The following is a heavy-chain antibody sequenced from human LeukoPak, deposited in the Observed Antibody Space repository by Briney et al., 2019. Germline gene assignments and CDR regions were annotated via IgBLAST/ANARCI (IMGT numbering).Heavy chain of an antibody. D-gene: IGHD1-26*01. CDR2: INPNSGGT. J-gene: IGHJ3*02. V-gene: IGHV1-2*02. Sequence: VASVKVSCKASGYTFTGYYMHWVRQAPGQGLECMGWINPNSGGTNYAQKFQGRVTMTRDTSISTAYMELSRLRSDDTAVYYCARERENRIVGASAHAFDIWGQGTMVTVSS. CDR1: GYTFTGYY. CDR3: ARERENRIVGASAHAFDI.